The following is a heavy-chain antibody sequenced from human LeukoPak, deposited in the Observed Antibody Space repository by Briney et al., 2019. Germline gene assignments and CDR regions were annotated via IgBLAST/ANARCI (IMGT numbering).Heavy chain of an antibody. Sequence: SETLSLTCTVSGVSISSYYWSWIRQPPGKGLEWIGEINHSGSTNYNPSLKSRVTISVDTSKNQFSLKLSSVTAADTAVYYCARGEGAAAAGTVFDYWGQGTLVTVSS. CDR1: GVSISSYY. CDR3: ARGEGAAAAGTVFDY. CDR2: INHSGST. J-gene: IGHJ4*02. D-gene: IGHD6-13*01. V-gene: IGHV4-34*01.